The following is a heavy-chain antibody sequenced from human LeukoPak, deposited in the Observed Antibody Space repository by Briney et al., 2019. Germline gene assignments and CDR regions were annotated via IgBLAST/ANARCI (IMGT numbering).Heavy chain of an antibody. Sequence: PGGSLRLSCAASGFTFSSYAMHWVRQAPGKGLEWVAVISYDGSNKYYADSVKGRFTISRDNAKNTLYLQMNSLRAEDTAVFYCARDGYSSFDSWGQGTLVTVSS. CDR3: ARDGYSSFDS. J-gene: IGHJ4*02. CDR2: ISYDGSNK. V-gene: IGHV3-30-3*01. CDR1: GFTFSSYA. D-gene: IGHD6-13*01.